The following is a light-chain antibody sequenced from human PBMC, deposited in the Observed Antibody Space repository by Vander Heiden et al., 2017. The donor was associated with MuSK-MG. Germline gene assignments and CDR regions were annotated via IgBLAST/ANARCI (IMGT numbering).Light chain of an antibody. CDR3: SSYAGSNSFV. CDR2: EVT. Sequence: QSALTQPPSASGSPGQSVTISCTGTNGDVGGYNYVSWYQQHPGKAPKLMIYEVTKRPSGVPDRFSGSKSGNTASLTVSGLQDEDEADYYCSSYAGSNSFVFGGGTKLTVL. V-gene: IGLV2-8*01. CDR1: NGDVGGYNY. J-gene: IGLJ2*01.